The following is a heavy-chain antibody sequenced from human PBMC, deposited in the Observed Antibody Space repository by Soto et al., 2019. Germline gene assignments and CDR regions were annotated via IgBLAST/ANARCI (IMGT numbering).Heavy chain of an antibody. D-gene: IGHD3-3*01. CDR1: GYTFTSYD. CDR3: VRGTATIFGGGFDP. Sequence: ASVKVSCKASGYTFTSYDINWVRQATGQGLEWMGWMNPNSGNTGYAQKFQGRVTMTRNTSISTAYMELSSLRSEDTAVYYCVRGTATIFGGGFDPWGQGTLVTVSS. CDR2: MNPNSGNT. V-gene: IGHV1-8*01. J-gene: IGHJ5*02.